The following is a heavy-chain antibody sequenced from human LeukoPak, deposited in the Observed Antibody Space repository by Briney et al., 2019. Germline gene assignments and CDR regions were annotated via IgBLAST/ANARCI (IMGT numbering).Heavy chain of an antibody. CDR1: GYTFTGYY. CDR3: ARDRGYHDSRGYLAY. V-gene: IGHV1-2*02. CDR2: INPNSGAT. D-gene: IGHD3-22*01. J-gene: IGHJ4*02. Sequence: ASVKVSCKASGYTFTGYYMHWVRQAPGQGLEWMGWINPNSGATNYAQKFQGRVTMTRDTSISTAYMELSRLRSDDTAGYYCARDRGYHDSRGYLAYWGQGTLVTVSS.